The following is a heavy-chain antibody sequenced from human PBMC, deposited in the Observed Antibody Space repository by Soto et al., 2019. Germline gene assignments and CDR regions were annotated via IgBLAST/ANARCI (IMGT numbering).Heavy chain of an antibody. Sequence: GESLKISCKGSGYSFTTYWIAWVRQMPGKGLEWMGIIYPADSDTRYSPSFQGQVTISADKSISTAYLQWSSLKASDTAMYYCARQIAGSGYETNWFDPWGQGTLVTVSS. J-gene: IGHJ5*02. CDR3: ARQIAGSGYETNWFDP. D-gene: IGHD5-12*01. CDR1: GYSFTTYW. V-gene: IGHV5-51*01. CDR2: IYPADSDT.